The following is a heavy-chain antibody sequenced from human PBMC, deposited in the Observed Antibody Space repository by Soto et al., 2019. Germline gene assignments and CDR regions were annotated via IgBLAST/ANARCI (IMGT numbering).Heavy chain of an antibody. Sequence: QLQLQESGPGLVKPSETLSLTCTVSGGSISSSSYYWGWIRQPPGKGLEWIGSIYYSGSTYYNPSLKRRVTISVDTSKNQFSLKLSSVTAADTAVYYCARQVAVASYCSGGSCYSWFDPWGQGTLVTVSS. V-gene: IGHV4-39*01. CDR3: ARQVAVASYCSGGSCYSWFDP. CDR1: GGSISSSSYY. D-gene: IGHD2-15*01. CDR2: IYYSGST. J-gene: IGHJ5*02.